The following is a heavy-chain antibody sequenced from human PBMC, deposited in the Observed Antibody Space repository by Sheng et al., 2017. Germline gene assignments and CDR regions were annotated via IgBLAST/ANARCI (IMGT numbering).Heavy chain of an antibody. D-gene: IGHD3-9*01. CDR3: ARGTGTFEGFYFDL. J-gene: IGHJ4*02. CDR2: ITSSSGYT. V-gene: IGHV3-11*05. CDR1: GFTFSDSY. Sequence: QVQLVESGGGLVKPGGSLRLSCAASGFTFSDSYMSWIRQTPGKGLEWLSYITSSSGYTAYADSVKGRFTISRDNAKNSLYLQMDTLRAEDTAVYYCARGTGTFEGFYFDLWGQGALVTVSS.